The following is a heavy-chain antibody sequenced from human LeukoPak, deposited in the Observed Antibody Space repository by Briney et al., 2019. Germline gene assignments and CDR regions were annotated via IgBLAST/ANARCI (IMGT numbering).Heavy chain of an antibody. CDR1: GFTFSRYV. Sequence: GGSLRLSCAASGFTFSRYVMTWVRQAPGKGLEWVSEISGSGTNTYYADSVKGRFTISRDNSRNTLNLQMNSLRDEDTAVYFCAKASTTVTTSAFDYWGQGTLVTVSS. CDR2: ISGSGTNT. D-gene: IGHD4-17*01. V-gene: IGHV3-23*01. J-gene: IGHJ4*02. CDR3: AKASTTVTTSAFDY.